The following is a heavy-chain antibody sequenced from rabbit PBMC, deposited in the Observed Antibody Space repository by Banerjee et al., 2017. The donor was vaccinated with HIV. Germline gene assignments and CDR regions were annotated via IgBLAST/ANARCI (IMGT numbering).Heavy chain of an antibody. D-gene: IGHD1-1*01. CDR1: GFTLSSYW. CDR2: IGAGSSGTT. V-gene: IGHV1S45*01. Sequence: QEQLVESGGGLVQPEGSLTLTCKASGFTLSSYWMWWVRQAPGKGLEWIACIGAGSSGTTYYASWAKGRFTISKTSSTTVTLQMTSLTAADTATYFCARGYWTDGLHLWGPGTLVTVS. J-gene: IGHJ4*01. CDR3: ARGYWTDGLHL.